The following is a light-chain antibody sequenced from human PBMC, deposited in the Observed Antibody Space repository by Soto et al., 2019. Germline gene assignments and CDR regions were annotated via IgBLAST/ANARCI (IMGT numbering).Light chain of an antibody. Sequence: EIVMTQTPLSLSVTPGQPASISCKSSQSLVYSNGNTFLDWYLQKPGQSPQLLIYLGSNRASGVPDRVSGSEAGTDFTLKISRVEAEDVGVYYCMQALETPYTFGQGTRLEI. J-gene: IGKJ5*01. V-gene: IGKV2-28*01. CDR3: MQALETPYT. CDR1: QSLVYSNGNTF. CDR2: LGS.